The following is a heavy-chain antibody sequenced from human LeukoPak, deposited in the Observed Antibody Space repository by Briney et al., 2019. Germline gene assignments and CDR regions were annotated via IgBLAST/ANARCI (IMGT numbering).Heavy chain of an antibody. Sequence: SETLSLTCAVYGGSFSGYYWSWIRQPPGKGLEWIGEINHSGSTNYNPSLKSRVTISVDTSKNQFSLKLSSVTAADTAVYYCARGVYSYCYYGMDVWGQGTTVTVSS. CDR1: GGSFSGYY. CDR2: INHSGST. CDR3: ARGVYSYCYYGMDV. J-gene: IGHJ6*02. V-gene: IGHV4-34*01. D-gene: IGHD4-11*01.